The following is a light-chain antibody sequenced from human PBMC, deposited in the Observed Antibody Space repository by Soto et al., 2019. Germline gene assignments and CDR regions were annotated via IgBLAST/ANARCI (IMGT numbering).Light chain of an antibody. Sequence: PGERVTLSCRASQGVRSSSLTWYQHKPGQAPRLLIYGASTRATSIPARFSGSGSGTDFTLTISSLQPEDFAVYFCQQDYNLPGTFGQGTKVEIK. J-gene: IGKJ1*01. V-gene: IGKV3D-7*01. CDR1: QGVRSSS. CDR3: QQDYNLPGT. CDR2: GAS.